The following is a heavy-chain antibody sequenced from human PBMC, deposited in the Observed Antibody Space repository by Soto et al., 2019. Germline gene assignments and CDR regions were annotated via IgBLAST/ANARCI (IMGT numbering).Heavy chain of an antibody. CDR3: ARAPSLTAMDNH. V-gene: IGHV1-2*04. Sequence: ASVKVSCKASGYTFTGYYMHWVRQAPGQGLEWMGWINPNSGGTNYAQKFQGWVTMTRDTSISTAYMELSRLRSDDTAAYYCARAPSLTAMDNHWGQGTLVTVSS. J-gene: IGHJ5*02. D-gene: IGHD5-18*01. CDR1: GYTFTGYY. CDR2: INPNSGGT.